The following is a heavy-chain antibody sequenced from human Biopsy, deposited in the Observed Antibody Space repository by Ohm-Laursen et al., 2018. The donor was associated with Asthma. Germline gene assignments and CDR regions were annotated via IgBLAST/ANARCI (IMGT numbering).Heavy chain of an antibody. D-gene: IGHD6-19*01. J-gene: IGHJ4*02. V-gene: IGHV3-53*01. CDR2: IYSGGTS. CDR3: ARGDSSGWSHYYFDY. CDR1: GFTVSRDH. Sequence: GTLSLTCAASGFTVSRDHMFWVRQAPGKGLEWVSVIYSGGTSHTADSVRGRFTISRDFSKNTLHLQMHSLRVEDTAVDYCARGDSSGWSHYYFDYWGQGTLVTVSS.